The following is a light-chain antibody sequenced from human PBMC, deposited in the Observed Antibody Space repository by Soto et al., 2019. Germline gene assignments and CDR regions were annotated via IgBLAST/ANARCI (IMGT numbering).Light chain of an antibody. Sequence: QSVLTQPTSASGSPGQSVTISCTGTSSDVGGYNYVSWYQQHPGKAPKLMIYEVSKRPSGVPDRFSGSKSGNTASLTVSGLQAEDEADYYCSSYAGSNIVFGTGTKLTVL. CDR1: SSDVGGYNY. J-gene: IGLJ1*01. CDR3: SSYAGSNIV. V-gene: IGLV2-8*01. CDR2: EVS.